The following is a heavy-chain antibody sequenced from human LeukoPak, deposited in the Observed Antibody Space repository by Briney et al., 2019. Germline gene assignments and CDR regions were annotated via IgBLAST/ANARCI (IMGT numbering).Heavy chain of an antibody. V-gene: IGHV4-31*03. CDR2: IYYSGST. J-gene: IGHJ4*02. CDR1: GVSISGGGYY. D-gene: IGHD2-2*01. CDR3: ARDVPAAS. Sequence: SETLSLTCTVSGVSISGGGYYWSWIRQHPGKGLEWIGYIYYSGSTYYNPSLKSRVTISVDTSKNQFSLKLSSVTAADTAVYYCARDVPAASWGQGTLVTVSS.